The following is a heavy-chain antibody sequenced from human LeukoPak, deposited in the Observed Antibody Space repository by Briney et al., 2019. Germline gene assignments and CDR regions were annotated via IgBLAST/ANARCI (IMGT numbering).Heavy chain of an antibody. CDR3: ARGPPRGKYYYMDV. J-gene: IGHJ6*03. CDR2: IGTASDT. V-gene: IGHV3-13*01. D-gene: IGHD1-1*01. CDR1: GFTFSSFD. Sequence: PGGSPRLSCAASGFTFSSFDIHWVRQPTGQGLEWVSTIGTASDTYYPGSVEGRFTLSRDNAKNSLYLQMNSLTAGDTAVYYCARGPPRGKYYYMDVWGKGTTVTVSS.